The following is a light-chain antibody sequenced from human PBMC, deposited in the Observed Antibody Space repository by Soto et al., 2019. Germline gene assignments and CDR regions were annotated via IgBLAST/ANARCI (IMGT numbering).Light chain of an antibody. CDR1: QSVSSSY. V-gene: IGKV3-20*01. J-gene: IGKJ2*02. CDR3: QQYGSSPSWT. Sequence: EIVLTQSPGTLSLSPGERATLSCRASQSVSSSYLAWYQQKPGEAPRLLVYGASNRATGIPDRFSGSASGTDVTLTISRLKPENFAVYYSQQYGSSPSWTFGQGTKLEI. CDR2: GAS.